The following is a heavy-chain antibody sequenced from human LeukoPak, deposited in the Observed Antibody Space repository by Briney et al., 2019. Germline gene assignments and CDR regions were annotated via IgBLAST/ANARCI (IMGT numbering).Heavy chain of an antibody. CDR2: ISAYNGNT. J-gene: IGHJ6*02. Sequence: ASVKVSCKASGYTFTSYGISWVRQAPGQGLEWMGWISAYNGNTNYAQKLQGRVTMTTDTSTSTAYMELRSLRSDDTAVYYCARSIYTIFGVVTDYYYGMDVWGQGTTVTASS. D-gene: IGHD3-3*01. CDR1: GYTFTSYG. V-gene: IGHV1-18*01. CDR3: ARSIYTIFGVVTDYYYGMDV.